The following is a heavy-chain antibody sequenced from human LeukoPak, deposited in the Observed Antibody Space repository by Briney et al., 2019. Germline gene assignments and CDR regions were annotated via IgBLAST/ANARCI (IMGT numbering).Heavy chain of an antibody. J-gene: IGHJ1*01. V-gene: IGHV1-2*06. CDR3: ARVTSRIAVAGPTTFQH. CDR2: INPNSGGT. D-gene: IGHD6-19*01. CDR1: GYTFTSYY. Sequence: GASVKVSCKASGYTFTSYYMHWVRQAPGQGLEWMGRINPNSGGTNYAQKFQGRVTMTRDTSISTAYMELSRLRSDDTAVYYCARVTSRIAVAGPTTFQHWGQGTLVTVSS.